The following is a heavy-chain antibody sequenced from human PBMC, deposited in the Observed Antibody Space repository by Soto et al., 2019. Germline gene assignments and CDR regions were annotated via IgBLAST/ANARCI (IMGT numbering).Heavy chain of an antibody. V-gene: IGHV5-10-1*01. CDR1: GYSFTSYW. CDR2: IDPSDSYT. D-gene: IGHD1-7*01. CDR3: ARGTGTTYYYYYYGMDV. Sequence: GESLKISCKGSGYSFTSYWISWVRQMPGKGLEWMGRIDPSDSYTNYSPSFQGHVTISADKSISTAYLQWSSLKASDTAMYYCARGTGTTYYYYYYGMDVWGQGTTVTVSS. J-gene: IGHJ6*02.